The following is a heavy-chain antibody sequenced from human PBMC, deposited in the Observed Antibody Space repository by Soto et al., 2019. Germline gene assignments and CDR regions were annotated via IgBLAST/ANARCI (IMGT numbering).Heavy chain of an antibody. CDR3: ARTDFWSGSNV. V-gene: IGHV1-8*02. D-gene: IGHD3-3*01. J-gene: IGHJ6*02. CDR1: GYTFSTYG. Sequence: ASVKVSCKASGYTFSTYGITWVRQATGQGLEWMGWMNPNSGNTGYAQKFQGRVTMTRNTSISTAYMELSSLRSEDTAVYYCARTDFWSGSNVWGQGTTVTVS. CDR2: MNPNSGNT.